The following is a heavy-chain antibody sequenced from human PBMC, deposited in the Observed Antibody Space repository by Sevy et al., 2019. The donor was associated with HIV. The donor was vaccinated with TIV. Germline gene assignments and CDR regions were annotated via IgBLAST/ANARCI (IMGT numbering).Heavy chain of an antibody. D-gene: IGHD3-22*01. Sequence: GGSLRLSCAASGFTFSSYNMNWVRQAPGKGLEWISSITGDSSYMYDADSVKGRFTISRDNAKNSLYLHMNGLRAEDTAVYYCARDRPTLNYHASSGYNYYFDSCGQGTLVTVSS. CDR3: ARDRPTLNYHASSGYNYYFDS. CDR1: GFTFSSYN. V-gene: IGHV3-21*01. CDR2: ITGDSSYM. J-gene: IGHJ4*02.